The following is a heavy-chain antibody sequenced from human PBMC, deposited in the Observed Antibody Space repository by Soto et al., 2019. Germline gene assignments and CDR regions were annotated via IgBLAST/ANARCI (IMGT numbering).Heavy chain of an antibody. CDR1: GFTFSSYA. Sequence: QVQLVESGGGVVQPGRSLRLSCAASGFTFSSYAMHWVRQVPGKGLEWVAVISYDGSNKYYADSVKGRFTISRDNCKNTLYLQMNSLRAEDTAVYYYARDPLHPRAVAVGYFQHWGQGTLVTVSS. D-gene: IGHD6-19*01. CDR2: ISYDGSNK. CDR3: ARDPLHPRAVAVGYFQH. J-gene: IGHJ1*01. V-gene: IGHV3-30-3*01.